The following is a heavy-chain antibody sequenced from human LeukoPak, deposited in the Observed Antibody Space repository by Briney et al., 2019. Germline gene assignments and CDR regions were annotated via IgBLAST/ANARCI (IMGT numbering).Heavy chain of an antibody. CDR2: TYYRSKWYY. Sequence: SQTLSLTCAISGDSVSSNSVAXTXIXQSPSXXXXWLGRTYYRSKWYYXYSVSVKSRITINPDTSKNQFSLQLNSVTPEDTAVYYCAREREHAFGIWGQGTMVTVSS. V-gene: IGHV6-1*01. CDR3: AREREHAFGI. CDR1: GDSVSSNSVA. D-gene: IGHD1-26*01. J-gene: IGHJ3*02.